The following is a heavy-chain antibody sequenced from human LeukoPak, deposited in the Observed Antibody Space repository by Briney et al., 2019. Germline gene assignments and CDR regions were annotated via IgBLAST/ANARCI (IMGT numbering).Heavy chain of an antibody. CDR3: ARINYYGSKAFDI. Sequence: SVKVSCKASGGTFTSYAISWVRQAPGQGLEWMGGIIPIFGTANYAQKFQGRVTITADKSTSTAYMELSSLRSEDTAVYYCARINYYGSKAFDIWGQGTMVTVSS. D-gene: IGHD3-10*01. V-gene: IGHV1-69*06. CDR2: IIPIFGTA. J-gene: IGHJ3*02. CDR1: GGTFTSYA.